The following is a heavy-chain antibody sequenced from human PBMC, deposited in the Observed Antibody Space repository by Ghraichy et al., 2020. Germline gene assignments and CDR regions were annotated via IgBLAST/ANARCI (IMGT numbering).Heavy chain of an antibody. D-gene: IGHD3-3*01. J-gene: IGHJ4*02. CDR2: IHHSGRA. CDR3: ASHGLLRYLDS. CDR1: GGSFSDYS. V-gene: IGHV4-34*01. Sequence: SETLSLTCATYGGSFSDYSWTWIRQPPGKGLEWIGEIHHSGRANYNPSLENRVTMSVDTSNHHFSLNLTSVTAADTAVYYCASHGLLRYLDSWGQGTPVTVS.